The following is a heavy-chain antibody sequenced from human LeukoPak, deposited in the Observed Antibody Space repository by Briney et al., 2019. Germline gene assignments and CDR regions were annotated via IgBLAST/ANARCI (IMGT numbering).Heavy chain of an antibody. D-gene: IGHD2-15*01. Sequence: GGSLRLSCAASGFTVSDALMSWVRQAPGKGLEWVSAISGSGGSTYYADSVKGRFTISRDNSKNTLYLQMNSLRAEDTAVYYCAKDRWELLGGQGTLVTVSS. CDR1: GFTVSDAL. CDR2: ISGSGGST. V-gene: IGHV3-23*01. J-gene: IGHJ4*02. CDR3: AKDRWELL.